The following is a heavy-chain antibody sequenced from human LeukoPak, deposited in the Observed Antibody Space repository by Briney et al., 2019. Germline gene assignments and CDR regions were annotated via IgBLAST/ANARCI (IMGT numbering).Heavy chain of an antibody. CDR3: ARDSLPLTTVVTKYNWFDP. CDR1: GGSISSGDYY. CDR2: IYYSGST. V-gene: IGHV4-30-4*01. D-gene: IGHD4-23*01. Sequence: PSQTLSLTCTVSGGSISSGDYYWRWIRQPPGKGLEWIGYIYYSGSTYYNPSLKSRVTISVDTSKNQFSLKLSSVTAADTAVYYCARDSLPLTTVVTKYNWFDPWGQGTLVTVSS. J-gene: IGHJ5*02.